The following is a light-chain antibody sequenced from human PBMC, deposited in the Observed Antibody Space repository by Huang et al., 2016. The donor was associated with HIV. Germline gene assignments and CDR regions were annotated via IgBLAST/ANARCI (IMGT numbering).Light chain of an antibody. Sequence: DIVLTQSPATLSFSPGQRATLSCRASQNINHYLVWYQQKPGQAPRLLIYDSFNRATGITARFSGSGSGTDFTLTINTLEPEDVAVYYCQQRGAWPLTFGGGTKVEIK. CDR3: QQRGAWPLT. CDR1: QNINHY. V-gene: IGKV3-11*01. J-gene: IGKJ4*01. CDR2: DSF.